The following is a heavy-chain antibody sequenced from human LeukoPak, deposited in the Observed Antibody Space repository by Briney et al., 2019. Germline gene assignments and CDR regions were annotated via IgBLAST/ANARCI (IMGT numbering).Heavy chain of an antibody. CDR3: VTKEPSTSGWSY. J-gene: IGHJ4*02. CDR1: GFTFDDYA. V-gene: IGHV3-9*01. Sequence: PSGRSLRLSCAASGFTFDDYAMHWVRQAPGKGLEWVSGISWNSGSIGYADSVKGRFTISRDNAENSVYLQMNDLRAEDTGVYYCVTKEPSTSGWSYWGQGTLVTVSS. CDR2: ISWNSGSI. D-gene: IGHD6-19*01.